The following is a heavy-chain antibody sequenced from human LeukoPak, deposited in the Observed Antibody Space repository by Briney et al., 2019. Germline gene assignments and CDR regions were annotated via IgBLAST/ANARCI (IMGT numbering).Heavy chain of an antibody. CDR1: GGTFSSYA. Sequence: SVKVSCKASGGTFSSYAISWVRQAPGQGLEWMGGIIPIFGTANYAQKFQGRVTITADESTSTAYMELSSLRSEDTAVYYCARLGYSSGWYGNWFDPWGQGTLVTVSS. CDR2: IIPIFGTA. V-gene: IGHV1-69*13. J-gene: IGHJ5*02. D-gene: IGHD6-19*01. CDR3: ARLGYSSGWYGNWFDP.